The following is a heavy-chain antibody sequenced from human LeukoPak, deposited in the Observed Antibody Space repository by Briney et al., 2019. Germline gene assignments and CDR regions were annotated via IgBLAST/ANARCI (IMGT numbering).Heavy chain of an antibody. CDR2: IYYSGST. J-gene: IGHJ4*02. D-gene: IGHD6-6*01. CDR3: ARSPSPGIPQY. CDR1: GGSISSSSYY. V-gene: IGHV4-39*06. Sequence: SETLSLTCTVSGGSISSSSYYWGWIRQPPGKGLEWIGSIYYSGSTYYNPSLKSRVTISVDKSKNQFPLKLSSVTAADTAVYYCARSPSPGIPQYWGQGTLVTVSS.